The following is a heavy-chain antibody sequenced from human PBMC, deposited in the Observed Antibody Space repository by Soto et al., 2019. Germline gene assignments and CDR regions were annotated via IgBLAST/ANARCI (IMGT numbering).Heavy chain of an antibody. CDR1: GDSISGFH. CDR2: IYSSGST. Sequence: PSETLSLTCTVSGDSISGFHLHWIRQPPGKGLQWIGYIYSSGSTMYNPSLKSRVTMSVDTSQNQFSLKLNSVTAADTAVYYCARDLGGYYWFDPWGQGTLVPVSS. D-gene: IGHD5-12*01. CDR3: ARDLGGYYWFDP. J-gene: IGHJ5*02. V-gene: IGHV4-59*01.